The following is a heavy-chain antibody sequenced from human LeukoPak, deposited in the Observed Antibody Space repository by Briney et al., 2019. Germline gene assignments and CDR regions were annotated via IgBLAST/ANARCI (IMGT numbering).Heavy chain of an antibody. Sequence: GGSLRLSCAASGFTFDDYAMHWVRQAPGKGLEWVSGISWNSGSIGYADSVKGRFTISRDNAKNSLYLQMNSLRAEDTAVYYCAREDYYDSSGYFGYFDYWGQGTLVTISS. CDR1: GFTFDDYA. J-gene: IGHJ4*02. V-gene: IGHV3-9*01. D-gene: IGHD3-22*01. CDR3: AREDYYDSSGYFGYFDY. CDR2: ISWNSGSI.